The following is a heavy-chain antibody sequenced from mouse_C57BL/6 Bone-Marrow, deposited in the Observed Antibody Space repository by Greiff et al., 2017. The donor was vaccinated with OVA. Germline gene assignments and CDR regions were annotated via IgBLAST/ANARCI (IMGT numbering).Heavy chain of an antibody. D-gene: IGHD1-1*01. V-gene: IGHV1-66*01. CDR3: ARYPPFYYGSSPDY. CDR1: GYSFTSYY. Sequence: QVQLQQSGPELVKPGASVKISCKASGYSFTSYYIHWVKQRPGQGLEWIGWIYPGSGNTKYNEKFKGKATLTADTSSSTAYMQLSSLTSEDSAVYYCARYPPFYYGSSPDYWGQGTTLTVSS. CDR2: IYPGSGNT. J-gene: IGHJ2*01.